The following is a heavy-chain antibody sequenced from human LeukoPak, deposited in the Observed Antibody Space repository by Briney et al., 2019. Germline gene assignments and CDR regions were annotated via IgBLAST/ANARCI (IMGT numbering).Heavy chain of an antibody. V-gene: IGHV3-48*01. CDR2: INADSSTI. D-gene: IGHD3-22*01. J-gene: IGHJ4*02. Sequence: GGSLRLSCAASGFTFSTYNMNWVRQAPGKGLEWISYINADSSTIQYANSVRGRFTTSRDNAKNSLYLQMNSLRAEDTAVYYCVRDNSRGQSLGVIYWGQGSLVTVSS. CDR3: VRDNSRGQSLGVIY. CDR1: GFTFSTYN.